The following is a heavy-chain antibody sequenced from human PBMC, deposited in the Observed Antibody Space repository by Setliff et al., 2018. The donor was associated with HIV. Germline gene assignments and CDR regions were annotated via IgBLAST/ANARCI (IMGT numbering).Heavy chain of an antibody. CDR1: GGSFSSKSVY. D-gene: IGHD3-10*01. CDR2: IHYDGGT. J-gene: IGHJ5*02. V-gene: IGHV4-39*07. CDR3: ARYHYGVDWFDP. Sequence: SETLSLTCTVSGGSFSSKSVYWAWIRQPPGQGLEWIGSIHYDGGTYYNPSLKSRVHIPIDTSKSEFSLKVNSVTAADTAVYFCARYHYGVDWFDPWGWGTLVTVTS.